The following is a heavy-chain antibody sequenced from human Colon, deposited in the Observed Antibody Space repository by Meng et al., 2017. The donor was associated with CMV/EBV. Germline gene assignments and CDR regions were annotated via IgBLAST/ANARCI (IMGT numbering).Heavy chain of an antibody. D-gene: IGHD6-19*01. J-gene: IGHJ4*02. CDR2: IRSDGSRK. CDR1: GFKFSTYG. Sequence: GGSLRLSCAASGFKFSTYGMHWVRQAPGKGLDWVAFIRSDGSRKFYAESVEGRFTISRDISKNTLYLQMNSLRPADTAVYYCAKVDESRGWEYFDYWGQGTLVTVSS. V-gene: IGHV3-30*02. CDR3: AKVDESRGWEYFDY.